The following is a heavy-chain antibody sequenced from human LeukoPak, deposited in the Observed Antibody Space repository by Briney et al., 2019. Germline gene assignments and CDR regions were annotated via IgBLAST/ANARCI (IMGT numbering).Heavy chain of an antibody. CDR1: GYTFTGYY. D-gene: IGHD3-10*01. V-gene: IGHV1-2*02. J-gene: IGHJ5*02. CDR3: ARVRRASYYGSGNWFDP. CDR2: INPNSGGT. Sequence: ASVKVSCKASGYTFTGYYMHWVRQAPGQGLGWMGWINPNSGGTNYAQKFQGRVTMTRDTSISTAYMELSRLRSDDTAVYYCARVRRASYYGSGNWFDPWGQGTLVTVSS.